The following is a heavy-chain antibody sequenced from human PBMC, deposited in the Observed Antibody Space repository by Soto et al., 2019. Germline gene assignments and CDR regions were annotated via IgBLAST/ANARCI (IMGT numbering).Heavy chain of an antibody. CDR1: GFSLTSPGMC. CDR2: IERDDDDK. CDR3: ARSIRGPRRFNGMDV. Sequence: SRHTLVNPTETLTLTCTFSGFSLTSPGMCVSWIRQPPGKALEWLALIERDDDDKYYSTSLKTRLTISKDTRKNQVVLTMANMDPADTGTYYCARSIRGPRRFNGMDVWGQGTTVTVSS. V-gene: IGHV2-70*13. D-gene: IGHD1-20*01. J-gene: IGHJ6*02.